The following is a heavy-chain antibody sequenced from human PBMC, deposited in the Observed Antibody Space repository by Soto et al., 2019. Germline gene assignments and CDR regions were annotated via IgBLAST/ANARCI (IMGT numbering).Heavy chain of an antibody. CDR1: GFTFSDHY. CDR2: ISSSGTTI. CDR3: ARVGDMAYKD. D-gene: IGHD3-3*01. V-gene: IGHV3-11*01. Sequence: QVQLVESGGGLVKPGGSLRLSCAASGFTFSDHYMTWIRQAPGKGLEWLSYISSSGTTIYYAESVGGRFTISRDNAKNSLYLQMNSLRVEDSAVYYCARVGDMAYKDWGQGTLVTVSP. J-gene: IGHJ4*02.